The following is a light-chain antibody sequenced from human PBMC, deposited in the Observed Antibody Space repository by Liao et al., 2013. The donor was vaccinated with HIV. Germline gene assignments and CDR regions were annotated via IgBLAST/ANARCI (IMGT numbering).Light chain of an antibody. V-gene: IGLV3-1*01. CDR1: YLGDKY. CDR3: QVWDSSSDHYV. CDR2: QDN. Sequence: SYDLTQPPSVSVSPGQTANITCSGDYLGDKYASWYQQRPGQSPVLVIYQDNKRPSGIPERFSGSRSGNTATLTISRVEAGDEADYYCQVWDSSSDHYVFGTGTKVTVL. J-gene: IGLJ1*01.